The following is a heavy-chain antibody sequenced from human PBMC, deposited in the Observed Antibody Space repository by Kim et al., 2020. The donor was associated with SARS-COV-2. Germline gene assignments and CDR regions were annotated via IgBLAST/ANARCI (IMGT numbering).Heavy chain of an antibody. CDR1: GGSFSGYS. V-gene: IGHV4-34*01. CDR2: INHSGST. Sequence: SETLSLTCAVYGGSFSGYSWSWIRQPPGKGLEWIGEINHSGSTNYNPSLKSRVTISVDTSKNQFSLKLSSVTAADTAVYYCARGANDYDSTGYYLYAFD. D-gene: IGHD3-22*01. J-gene: IGHJ3*02. CDR3: ARGANDYDSTGYYLYAFD.